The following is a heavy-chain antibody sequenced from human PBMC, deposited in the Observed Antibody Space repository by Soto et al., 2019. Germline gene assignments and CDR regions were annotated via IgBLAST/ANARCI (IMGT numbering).Heavy chain of an antibody. Sequence: QVQLQESGPGLVRPSQTLSLTCTVSGGSINTDHYHWTWIRQTPGKGLEWIGYIHYSGSIHFNPSLQSRVSMSVDTSKNLFSLKLSSVTAADTAVYFCAREDDGGDRDYYGLDVWGQGTTVTVSS. CDR3: AREDDGGDRDYYGLDV. V-gene: IGHV4-30-4*01. CDR1: GGSINTDHYH. J-gene: IGHJ6*02. D-gene: IGHD2-21*02. CDR2: IHYSGSI.